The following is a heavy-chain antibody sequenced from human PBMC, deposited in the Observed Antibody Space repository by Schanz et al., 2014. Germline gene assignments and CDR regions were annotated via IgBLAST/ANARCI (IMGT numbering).Heavy chain of an antibody. CDR1: GFTFISYD. D-gene: IGHD6-19*01. CDR2: IKSKTDGGTT. CDR3: TTYCDGGCAIDN. V-gene: IGHV3-15*02. J-gene: IGHJ4*02. Sequence: EVQLLESGGALVQPGGSLRLSCVASGFTFISYDIHWVRQAPGKGLEWVGRIKSKTDGGTTDYAAPVKGRFTISRDDSKNTLFLQMNSLKTEDTAVYYCTTYCDGGCAIDNWGQGALVTVSS.